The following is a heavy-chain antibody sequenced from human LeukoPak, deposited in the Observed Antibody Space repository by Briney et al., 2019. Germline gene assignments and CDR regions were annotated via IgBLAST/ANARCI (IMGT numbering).Heavy chain of an antibody. CDR1: GFTFSNYG. D-gene: IGHD2-2*01. V-gene: IGHV3-30*18. Sequence: GGSLRLSCAASGFTFSNYGMLWVRQAPGKGLEWVAVVPYDGSDKYYADSVKGRFTISRDNSKNTLYLQMNSLRGDDTAVYYCANRFCTSTSCGVAYWGQGTLVTVSS. CDR2: VPYDGSDK. J-gene: IGHJ4*02. CDR3: ANRFCTSTSCGVAY.